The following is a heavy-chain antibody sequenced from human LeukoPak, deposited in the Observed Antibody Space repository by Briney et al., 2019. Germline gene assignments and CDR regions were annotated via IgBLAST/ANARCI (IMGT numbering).Heavy chain of an antibody. V-gene: IGHV3-64*01. CDR2: ISSNGGST. CDR3: ASLFHSSGWYGGVFDY. J-gene: IGHJ4*02. CDR1: GFTFSSYA. D-gene: IGHD6-19*01. Sequence: GGSLRLSCAASGFTFSSYAMHCVRQAPGKGLECVSAISSNGGSTYYANSVRGRFTISRDNSKNMLFREKGSLRDEDMDVYYCASLFHSSGWYGGVFDYWGEGTQVTVSS.